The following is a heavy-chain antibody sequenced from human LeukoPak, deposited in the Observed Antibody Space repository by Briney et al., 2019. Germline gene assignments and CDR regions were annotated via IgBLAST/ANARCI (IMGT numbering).Heavy chain of an antibody. Sequence: ASVKVSCKASGYTFTSYYMHWVRQAPGQGLEWMGIINPSGGSTSYAQKFQGRVTMTRDTSTSTVYMELSSLRSEDTAVYYCARVLLWFGELGYGMDVWGQGTTATVSS. V-gene: IGHV1-46*01. CDR3: ARVLLWFGELGYGMDV. D-gene: IGHD3-10*01. J-gene: IGHJ6*02. CDR1: GYTFTSYY. CDR2: INPSGGST.